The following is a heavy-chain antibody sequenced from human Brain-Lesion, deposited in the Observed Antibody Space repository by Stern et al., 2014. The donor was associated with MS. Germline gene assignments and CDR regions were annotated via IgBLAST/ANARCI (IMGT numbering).Heavy chain of an antibody. CDR2: IYFSGFT. V-gene: IGHV4-39*01. D-gene: IGHD1-26*01. J-gene: IGHJ4*02. Sequence: VQLVESGPGLVKPSETLSLTCTVSGGSISSSTYYWAWIRQPPGKGLEWIGDIYFSGFTSYNQSPKSRVTISVDMSKNQFSLKLSSVTAADTAIYYCARHDSVPRPSQLYSARDRGPGYFDYWGQGTLVTVSS. CDR1: GGSISSSTYY. CDR3: ARHDSVPRPSQLYSARDRGPGYFDY.